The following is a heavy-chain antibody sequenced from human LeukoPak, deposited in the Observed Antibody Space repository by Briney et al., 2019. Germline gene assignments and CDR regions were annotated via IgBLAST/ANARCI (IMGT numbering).Heavy chain of an antibody. Sequence: SETLSLTCTVSGGSISSGSYYWRWIRQPAGKGLEWIGRIYTSGSTNYNPSLKSRVTISVDTSKNQFSLKLSSVTAADTAVYYCASSIITMVRGHYFDYWGQGTLVTVSS. CDR2: IYTSGST. V-gene: IGHV4-61*02. D-gene: IGHD3-10*01. CDR3: ASSIITMVRGHYFDY. CDR1: GGSISSGSYY. J-gene: IGHJ4*02.